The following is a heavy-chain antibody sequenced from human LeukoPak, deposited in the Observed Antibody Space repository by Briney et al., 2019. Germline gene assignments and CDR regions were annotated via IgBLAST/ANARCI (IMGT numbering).Heavy chain of an antibody. CDR1: GGSISSSSDY. D-gene: IGHD1-26*01. CDR2: IYYHENT. J-gene: IGHJ3*02. Sequence: SETLSLTCTVSGGSISSSSDYWGWIRQAPGKGLEWIGSIYYHENTYYNSSLKSRVTISVDTSKNQFSLKLSSVTAADTAVYYCARDYSGSFSGAFDIWGQGTMVTVSS. CDR3: ARDYSGSFSGAFDI. V-gene: IGHV4-39*02.